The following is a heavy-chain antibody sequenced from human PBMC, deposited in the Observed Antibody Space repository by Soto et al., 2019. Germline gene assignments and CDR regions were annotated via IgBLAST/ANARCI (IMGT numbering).Heavy chain of an antibody. Sequence: ASVKVSCKASGYTFTSYGYAWVRQAPGQGLEWMGWISAYNGDTNYAQKFQDRVTLTTDTSTTTAHMELRNLGSDDTAVYYCARSGAYCTSITCLFDSFWGLGTLSPSPQ. D-gene: IGHD2-8*01. J-gene: IGHJ4*02. V-gene: IGHV1-18*01. CDR1: GYTFTSYG. CDR3: ARSGAYCTSITCLFDSF. CDR2: ISAYNGDT.